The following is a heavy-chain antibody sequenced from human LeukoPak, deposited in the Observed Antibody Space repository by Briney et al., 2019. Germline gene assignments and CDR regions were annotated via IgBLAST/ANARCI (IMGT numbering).Heavy chain of an antibody. J-gene: IGHJ4*02. D-gene: IGHD6-13*01. CDR1: GFTFDNYA. CDR2: ISWNSGRI. CDR3: AKDIGVGYSSSWFDF. Sequence: GRSLRLSCAASGFTFDNYAMHWARQAPGKGPEWVSGISWNSGRIGYADSVKGRFTISRDNAKNSLYLQMNSLRAEDMALYYCAKDIGVGYSSSWFDFWGQGTLVTVSS. V-gene: IGHV3-9*03.